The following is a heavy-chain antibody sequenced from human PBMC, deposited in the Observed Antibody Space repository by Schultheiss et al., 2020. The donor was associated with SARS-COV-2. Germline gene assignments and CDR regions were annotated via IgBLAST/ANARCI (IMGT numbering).Heavy chain of an antibody. V-gene: IGHV3-48*04. D-gene: IGHD2-2*01. Sequence: GGSLRLSCATSGFTLSNYAITWVRQPAGKGRVRQAPGKGLEWVSYISSSSSTIYYADSVKGRFTISRDNAKNSLYLQMNSLRAEDTAVYYCARQLVVPAATPMDVWGKGTTVTVSS. CDR1: GFTLSNYA. CDR2: ISSSSSTI. CDR3: ARQLVVPAATPMDV. J-gene: IGHJ6*03.